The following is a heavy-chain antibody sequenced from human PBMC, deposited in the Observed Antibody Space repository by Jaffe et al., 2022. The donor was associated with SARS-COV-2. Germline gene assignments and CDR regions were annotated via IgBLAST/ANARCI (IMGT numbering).Heavy chain of an antibody. D-gene: IGHD3-22*01. Sequence: QVQLVESGGGVVQPGKSLRLSCAASGFTFSSYGMHWVRQAPGKGLEWVAVVSHDGSSKYYADSVKGRFTISRDNSKNTLHLQMNSLRADDTALYYCAKEIYYDSSAFYDYWGQGTLVTVSS. CDR1: GFTFSSYG. V-gene: IGHV3-30*18. CDR3: AKEIYYDSSAFYDY. CDR2: VSHDGSSK. J-gene: IGHJ4*02.